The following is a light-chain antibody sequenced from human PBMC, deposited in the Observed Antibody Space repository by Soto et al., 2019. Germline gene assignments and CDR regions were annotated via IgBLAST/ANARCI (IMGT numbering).Light chain of an antibody. CDR1: SNDVGAYKY. J-gene: IGLJ2*01. Sequence: QPASVSGSPGQSITVSCTGTSNDVGAYKYVSWYQQYPGKAPKLMIYDVSIRPSGVSSRFSGSKSGNTTSLTISGLQAEDEADYYCSSYTTSNTLIFGGGTKLTVL. CDR2: DVS. V-gene: IGLV2-14*01. CDR3: SSYTTSNTLI.